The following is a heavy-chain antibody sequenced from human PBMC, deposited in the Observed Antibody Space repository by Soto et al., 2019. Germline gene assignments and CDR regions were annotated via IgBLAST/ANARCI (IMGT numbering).Heavy chain of an antibody. CDR3: ARHPSSGWSIFDN. Sequence: PSETLSLTCTVSGGSISRDYWSWIRQPPGKGLEWIGYIYYSGSTNYNPSLKSRVTISVDTSKNQLSLKLSSVTAADTAVYYCARHPSSGWSIFDNWGQGALVTVSS. CDR2: IYYSGST. D-gene: IGHD6-19*01. J-gene: IGHJ4*02. V-gene: IGHV4-59*08. CDR1: GGSISRDY.